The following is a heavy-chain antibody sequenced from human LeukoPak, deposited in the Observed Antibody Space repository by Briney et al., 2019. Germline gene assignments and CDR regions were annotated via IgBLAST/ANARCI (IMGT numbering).Heavy chain of an antibody. J-gene: IGHJ4*02. CDR2: IYYSGST. CDR3: ARDNGDYVDY. D-gene: IGHD4-17*01. CDR1: GGSISSGGYY. Sequence: SETLPLTCTVSGGSISSGGYYWSWIRQHPGKGLEWIGYIYYSGSTYYNPSLKSRVTISVDTSKNQFSLKLSSVTAADTAVYYCARDNGDYVDYWGQGTLVTVSS. V-gene: IGHV4-31*03.